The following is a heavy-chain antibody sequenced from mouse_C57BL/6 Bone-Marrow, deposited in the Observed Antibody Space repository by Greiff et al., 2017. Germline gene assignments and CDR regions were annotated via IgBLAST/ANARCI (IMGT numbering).Heavy chain of an antibody. CDR3: ERADSSAY. CDR1: EYEFSSHD. J-gene: IGHJ2*01. V-gene: IGHV5-2*01. CDR2: INSDGGST. D-gene: IGHD3-2*01. Sequence: EVHLVESGGGLVQPGESLKLSCESNEYEFSSHDMSWVSKTPEKRLELVAAINSDGGSTYYPDTMERRFIISRDNTKKTLYLQMSSLSADDTALYYCERADSSAYWGQGTTLTVSS.